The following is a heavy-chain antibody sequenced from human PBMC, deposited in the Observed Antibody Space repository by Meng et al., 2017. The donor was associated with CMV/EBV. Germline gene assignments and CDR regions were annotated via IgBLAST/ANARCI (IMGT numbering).Heavy chain of an antibody. D-gene: IGHD4-23*01. CDR3: VRDASYGGDL. J-gene: IGHJ5*02. V-gene: IGHV3-21*01. CDR1: EFTFSSYV. CDR2: ISGSSTYI. Sequence: GESLKISCAASEFTFSSYVMNWVRQAPGKGLEWVSSISGSSTYIYYADSVKGRFTISRDNARKSLYLEMNSLRAEDTAVYYCVRDASYGGDLWGQGTLGTVSS.